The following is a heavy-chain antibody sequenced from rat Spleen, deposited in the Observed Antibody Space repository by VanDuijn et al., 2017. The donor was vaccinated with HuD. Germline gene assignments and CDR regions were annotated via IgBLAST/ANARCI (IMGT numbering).Heavy chain of an antibody. CDR1: GFTFNNYW. D-gene: IGHD1-4*01. J-gene: IGHJ2*01. V-gene: IGHV5-31*01. Sequence: EVQLVESGGGLVQPGRSLKLSCVASGFTFNNYWMSWIRQAPGKGLEWVASVTSIGGSIGYPDSVKGRFTVSRDNSQNTLYLQMNSLRSEDTATYFCTRENYHFDYWGQGVMVTVSS. CDR2: VTSIGGSI. CDR3: TRENYHFDY.